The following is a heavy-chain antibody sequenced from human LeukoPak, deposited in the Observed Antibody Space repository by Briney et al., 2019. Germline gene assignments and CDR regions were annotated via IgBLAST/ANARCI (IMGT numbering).Heavy chain of an antibody. Sequence: GGSLRLSCAASGFTFSSYWMTWVRQAPGKGLEWVANIKTDGSAQYYVASVEGRFTISRDNAKNSLYLQMNSLRAEDTAVYYCARGHSYGYPDWGQGTLVTVSS. CDR2: IKTDGSAQ. CDR3: ARGHSYGYPD. J-gene: IGHJ4*02. CDR1: GFTFSSYW. V-gene: IGHV3-7*01. D-gene: IGHD5-18*01.